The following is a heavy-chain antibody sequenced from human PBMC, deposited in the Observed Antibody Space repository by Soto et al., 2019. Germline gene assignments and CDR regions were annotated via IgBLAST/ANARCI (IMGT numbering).Heavy chain of an antibody. D-gene: IGHD5-12*01. V-gene: IGHV1-8*01. CDR3: TRANGHATS. J-gene: IGHJ5*02. Sequence: QVQLVQSGAEVKESGASVKVSCKASGYTFTSYDINWVRQATGQGLEWMGWMNPSSGNTGYAQKIQGRVSMTRNTSISTAYMELSSLRSEDTAVYYCTRANGHATSWGQGTLVTVPS. CDR2: MNPSSGNT. CDR1: GYTFTSYD.